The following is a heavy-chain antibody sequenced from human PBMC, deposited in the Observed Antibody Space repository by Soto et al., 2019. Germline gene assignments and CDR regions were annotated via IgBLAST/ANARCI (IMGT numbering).Heavy chain of an antibody. CDR1: GYSFAGYC. J-gene: IGHJ4*02. V-gene: IGHV5-10-1*01. D-gene: IGHD3-22*01. Sequence: LGESLKISCNGSGYSFAGYCITLVLQEPGKGLEWMGRIDPSDSQTYYSPSFRGHVTISVTKSITTVFLQWSSLRASDTAMYYCARQIYDSDTGPNFQYYFDSWGQGTPVTVSS. CDR3: ARQIYDSDTGPNFQYYFDS. CDR2: IDPSDSQT.